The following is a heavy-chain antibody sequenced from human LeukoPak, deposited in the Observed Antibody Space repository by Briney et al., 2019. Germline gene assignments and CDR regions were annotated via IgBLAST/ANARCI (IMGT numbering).Heavy chain of an antibody. CDR2: TIPILGIA. V-gene: IGHV1-69*02. CDR3: ARRGYSYGYRQGFDY. J-gene: IGHJ4*02. Sequence: ASVKVSCKASGGTFSSYTISWVRQAPGQGLEWMGRTIPILGIANYAQKFQGRVTITADKSTSTAYMELSSLRSEDTAVYYCARRGYSYGYRQGFDYWGQGTLVTVSS. CDR1: GGTFSSYT. D-gene: IGHD5-18*01.